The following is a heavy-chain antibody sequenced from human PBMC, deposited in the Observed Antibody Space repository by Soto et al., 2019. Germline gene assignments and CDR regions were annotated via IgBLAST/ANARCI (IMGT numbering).Heavy chain of an antibody. J-gene: IGHJ6*02. V-gene: IGHV1-69*02. CDR2: IIPILGIA. Sequence: QVQLVQSGAEVKKPGSSVKVSCKASGGTFSSYTISWVRQAPGQGLEWMGRIIPILGIANYAQKFQGRVTITADKSTSTAYMELSSLRSEDTAMYYCAIQDRGPSYGMDVWGQGTTVTVSS. CDR1: GGTFSSYT. D-gene: IGHD1-1*01. CDR3: AIQDRGPSYGMDV.